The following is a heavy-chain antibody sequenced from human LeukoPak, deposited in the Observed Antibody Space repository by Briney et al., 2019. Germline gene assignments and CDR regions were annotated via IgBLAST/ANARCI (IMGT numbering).Heavy chain of an antibody. CDR1: GVSIHRGGFS. CDR2: IYHSGST. D-gene: IGHD6-13*01. V-gene: IGHV4-30-2*01. J-gene: IGHJ4*02. CDR3: ARTGYSSSWFYYFDY. Sequence: TLSLTRAVFGVSIHRGGFSRSWVPPPPGKGLEWVWYIYHSGSTYYNPSLKSRVTISVDRSKNQFSLKLSSVTAADTAVYYCARTGYSSSWFYYFDYWGQGTLVTVSS.